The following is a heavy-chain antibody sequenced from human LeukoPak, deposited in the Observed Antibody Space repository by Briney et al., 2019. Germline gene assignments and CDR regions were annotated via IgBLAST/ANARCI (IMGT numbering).Heavy chain of an antibody. J-gene: IGHJ4*02. D-gene: IGHD3-22*01. CDR3: AKTVYYDSSGPFDY. CDR1: GFTFSSYA. V-gene: IGHV3-23*01. CDR2: ISGSGGST. Sequence: SGGSLRLSCAASGFTFSSYAMSWVRQAPGKWLEWVSAISGSGGSTYYADSVKGRFTISRDNSKNTLYLQMNSLRAEDTAVYYCAKTVYYDSSGPFDYWGQGTLVTVSS.